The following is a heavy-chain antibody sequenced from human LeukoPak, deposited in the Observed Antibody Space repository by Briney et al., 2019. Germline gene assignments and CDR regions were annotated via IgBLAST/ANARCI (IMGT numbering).Heavy chain of an antibody. J-gene: IGHJ4*02. CDR2: INHSGST. D-gene: IGHD2-15*01. CDR1: GFTFSSYS. CDR3: ARRRIVVVVAATPRYYFDY. Sequence: GSLRLSCAASGFTFSSYSMNWVRQAPGKGLEWIGEINHSGSTNYNPSLESRVTISVDTSKNQFSLKLSSVTAADTAVYYCARRRIVVVVAATPRYYFDYWGQGTLVTVSS. V-gene: IGHV4-34*01.